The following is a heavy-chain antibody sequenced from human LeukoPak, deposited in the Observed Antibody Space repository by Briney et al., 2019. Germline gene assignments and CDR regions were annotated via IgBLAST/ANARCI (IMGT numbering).Heavy chain of an antibody. Sequence: PSETLSLTCTVSGGSVSSSGYYWGWIRQPPGEGLEWIGSIYYSGSTYYNPSLKSRVAVSVDTSKNQFSLSLSSVTAADTAVYYCARTYYYDSSGDYGYNWFDPWGQGTLVTVSS. J-gene: IGHJ5*02. CDR2: IYYSGST. V-gene: IGHV4-39*01. CDR1: GGSVSSSGYY. D-gene: IGHD3-22*01. CDR3: ARTYYYDSSGDYGYNWFDP.